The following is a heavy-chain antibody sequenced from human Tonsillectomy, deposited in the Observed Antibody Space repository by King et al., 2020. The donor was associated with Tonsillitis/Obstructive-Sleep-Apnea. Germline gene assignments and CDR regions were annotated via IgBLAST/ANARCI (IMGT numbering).Heavy chain of an antibody. CDR2: ISYDGSNK. J-gene: IGHJ1*01. V-gene: IGHV3-30*01. Sequence: VQLVESGGGVVQPGRSLRLSCAASGFTFRSYAMHWVRQAPGKGLEWVAGISYDGSNKYYADSVKGRFTISRDNSKNTLYLQMNSLRAEDTAVYYCARGPSGWYSPDEFQHWGQGTLVTVSS. D-gene: IGHD6-19*01. CDR3: ARGPSGWYSPDEFQH. CDR1: GFTFRSYA.